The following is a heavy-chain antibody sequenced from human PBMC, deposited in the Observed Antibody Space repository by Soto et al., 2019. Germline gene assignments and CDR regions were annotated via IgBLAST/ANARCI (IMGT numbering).Heavy chain of an antibody. Sequence: GGSLRLSCAASGFTFSSYAMSWVRQAPGKGLEWVSAISGSGGSTYYADSVKGRFTISRDNSKNTLYLQMNSLRAEDTAVYYCARHYDILTGYYDHYYYYGMDVWGQGTTVTVSS. D-gene: IGHD3-9*01. CDR3: ARHYDILTGYYDHYYYYGMDV. V-gene: IGHV3-23*01. CDR2: ISGSGGST. J-gene: IGHJ6*02. CDR1: GFTFSSYA.